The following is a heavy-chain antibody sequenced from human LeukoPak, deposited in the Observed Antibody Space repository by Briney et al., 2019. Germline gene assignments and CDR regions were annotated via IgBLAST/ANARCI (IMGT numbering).Heavy chain of an antibody. CDR2: IIPILGIA. Sequence: GASVKVSCKASGGTFSSYTISWVRQAPGQGLEWMGRIIPILGIANYAQKFQGRVTITADKSTSTAYMELSSPRSEDTAVYYCARDGGCSSTSCYLFDYWGQGTLVTVSS. CDR1: GGTFSSYT. D-gene: IGHD2-2*01. CDR3: ARDGGCSSTSCYLFDY. J-gene: IGHJ4*02. V-gene: IGHV1-69*04.